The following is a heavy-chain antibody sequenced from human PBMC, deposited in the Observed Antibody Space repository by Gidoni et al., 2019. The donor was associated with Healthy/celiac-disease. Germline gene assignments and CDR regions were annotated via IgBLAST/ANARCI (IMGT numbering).Heavy chain of an antibody. CDR1: GYTFTSYY. J-gene: IGHJ6*02. CDR2: INPSGGST. D-gene: IGHD2-2*01. Sequence: QVQLVQSGAEVKKPGASVTVSCKASGYTFTSYYMHWVRQAPGQGLEWMGIINPSGGSTSYAQKLQGRVTMTRDTSTGTVYMELSSLRSEDTAVYYCARGRYCSSTSCLTGAGNRYGMDVWGQGTTVTVSS. V-gene: IGHV1-46*04. CDR3: ARGRYCSSTSCLTGAGNRYGMDV.